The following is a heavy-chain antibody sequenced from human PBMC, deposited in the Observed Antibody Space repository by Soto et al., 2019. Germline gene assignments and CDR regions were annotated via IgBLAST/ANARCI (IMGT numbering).Heavy chain of an antibody. Sequence: GGSVRLSCAASGFTFSSFAMTWVRQAPGRGLEWISGISGSGGTTYDADSVKGRFTISRDNSNNTLYLQMNNLRAEDSAVYYCAKDLVLLRSWGQGTQVTVSS. CDR3: AKDLVLLRS. CDR1: GFTFSSFA. J-gene: IGHJ5*02. V-gene: IGHV3-23*01. CDR2: ISGSGGTT. D-gene: IGHD3-10*01.